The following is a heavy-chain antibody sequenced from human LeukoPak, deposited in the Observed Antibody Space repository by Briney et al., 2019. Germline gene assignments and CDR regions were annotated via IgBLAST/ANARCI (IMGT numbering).Heavy chain of an antibody. J-gene: IGHJ3*02. V-gene: IGHV3-11*04. CDR1: GFTFSDFY. Sequence: GGAPRLSCAASGFTFSDFYMSWLRQAPGKGLEWVSYISSSGSTIYYADSVKGRFTISRDNAKNSLYLQMNSLRAEDTAVYYCARARDCSSTSCQGAFDIWAQGTMVSVSS. D-gene: IGHD2-2*01. CDR3: ARARDCSSTSCQGAFDI. CDR2: ISSSGSTI.